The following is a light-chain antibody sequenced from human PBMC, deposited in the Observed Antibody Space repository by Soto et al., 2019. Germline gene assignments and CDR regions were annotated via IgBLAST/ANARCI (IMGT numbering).Light chain of an antibody. CDR3: QQYNSYGLT. CDR1: QSISSW. V-gene: IGKV1-5*01. J-gene: IGKJ4*01. CDR2: DAS. Sequence: DLQMTQSPSTLSASVGDRVTITCRASQSISSWLAWYQQKPGKAPKLLIYDASSLESGVPSRFSGSGSGTEFTLTISSLQPDDFATYYCQQYNSYGLTFGGGTKVEIK.